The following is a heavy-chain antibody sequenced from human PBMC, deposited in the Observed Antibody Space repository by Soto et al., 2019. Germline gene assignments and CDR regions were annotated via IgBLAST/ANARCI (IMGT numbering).Heavy chain of an antibody. J-gene: IGHJ4*02. CDR1: GFTFSDYY. CDR3: ARDKPYYDILTGYYMVNYFAY. Sequence: QVQLVESGGGLVKPGGSLRLSCAASGFTFSDYYMSWIRQAPGKGLEWVSYISSSGSTIYYADSVKGRFTISRDNAKNSLYLQMNSRRAEDTAVYYCARDKPYYDILTGYYMVNYFAYWGQGTLVTVSS. D-gene: IGHD3-9*01. V-gene: IGHV3-11*01. CDR2: ISSSGSTI.